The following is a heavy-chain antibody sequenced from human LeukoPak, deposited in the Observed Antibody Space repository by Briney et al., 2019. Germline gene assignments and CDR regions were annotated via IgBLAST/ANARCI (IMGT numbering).Heavy chain of an antibody. D-gene: IGHD3-22*01. J-gene: IGHJ4*02. CDR2: IHYSGST. CDR3: AARSDFDSSGAHDH. Sequence: SETLSLTCTVSGGSISDLYWSWIRQSPGKGLEWIGHIHYSGSTNYNPSLKSRVTISVDTSKNQFSLKLSSVTAADTAVYYCAARSDFDSSGAHDHWGQGTLVTVSS. V-gene: IGHV4-59*01. CDR1: GGSISDLY.